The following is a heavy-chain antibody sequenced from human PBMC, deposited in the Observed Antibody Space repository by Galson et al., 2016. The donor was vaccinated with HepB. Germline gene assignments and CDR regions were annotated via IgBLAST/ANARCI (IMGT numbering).Heavy chain of an antibody. CDR3: AGLGVGAFGGIDF. CDR1: GYSFTTYW. Sequence: QSGAEVKKPGESLRISCKGSGYSFTTYWITWVRQMPGKGLEWMGRIDPSDSYTDYSPSFQGHVTIPADKSITTAYLPWSSLKASDTAMYYWAGLGVGAFGGIDFWGQGTLVTVSS. V-gene: IGHV5-10-1*01. J-gene: IGHJ4*02. CDR2: IDPSDSYT. D-gene: IGHD3-16*01.